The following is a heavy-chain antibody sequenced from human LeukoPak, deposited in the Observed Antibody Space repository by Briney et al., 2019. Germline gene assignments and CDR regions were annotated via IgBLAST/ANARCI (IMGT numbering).Heavy chain of an antibody. J-gene: IGHJ4*02. CDR3: AKTQVAGSYWIFDY. V-gene: IGHV3-30*18. CDR2: ISYDGSNK. D-gene: IGHD1-26*01. Sequence: GGSLRLSCAASGFTFSSYGMHWVRQAPGKGLEWVAVISYDGSNKYYADSVKGRFTISRDNSKNTLYLQMNSLRAEDTAVYYCAKTQVAGSYWIFDYWGQGTRVTVSS. CDR1: GFTFSSYG.